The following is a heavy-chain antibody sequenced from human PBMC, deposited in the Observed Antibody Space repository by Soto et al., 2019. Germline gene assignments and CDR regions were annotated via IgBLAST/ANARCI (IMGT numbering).Heavy chain of an antibody. D-gene: IGHD3-22*01. CDR3: ARHTYYYDSSGYQRPFDY. V-gene: IGHV4-30-4*01. Sequence: SETLSLTCTVSGGSISSGDYYWSWIRQPPGKGLEWIGYIYYSGSTYYNPSLKSRVTISVDTSKNQFSLKLSSVTAADTAVYYCARHTYYYDSSGYQRPFDYWGQGTLVTVSS. J-gene: IGHJ4*02. CDR2: IYYSGST. CDR1: GGSISSGDYY.